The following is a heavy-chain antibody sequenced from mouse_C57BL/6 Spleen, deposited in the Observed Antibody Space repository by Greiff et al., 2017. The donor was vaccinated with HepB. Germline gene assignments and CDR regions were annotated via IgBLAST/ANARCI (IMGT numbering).Heavy chain of an antibody. CDR1: GYTFTSYW. D-gene: IGHD2-4*01. Sequence: QVQLQQPGAELVMPGASVKLSCKASGYTFTSYWMHWVKQRPGQGLEWIGEIDPSDSYTNYNQKFKGKSTLTVDKSSSTSYMQLSSLTSEDSAVYYCARRDYAWGTGTTVTVSS. V-gene: IGHV1-69*01. CDR2: IDPSDSYT. J-gene: IGHJ1*03. CDR3: ARRDYA.